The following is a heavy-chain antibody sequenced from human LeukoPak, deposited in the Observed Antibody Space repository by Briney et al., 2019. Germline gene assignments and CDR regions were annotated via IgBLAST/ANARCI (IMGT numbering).Heavy chain of an antibody. CDR3: ARVNPVEMATITGGHFDY. Sequence: SETLSLTCTVSGGSIRSSYYYWGWIRQPPGKGLEWIGEINHRGSTNYNPSLKSRVTISVDTSKNQFSLKLSSVTAADTAVYYCARVNPVEMATITGGHFDYWGQGTLVTVSS. D-gene: IGHD5-24*01. J-gene: IGHJ4*02. CDR1: GGSIRSSYYY. V-gene: IGHV4-39*07. CDR2: INHRGST.